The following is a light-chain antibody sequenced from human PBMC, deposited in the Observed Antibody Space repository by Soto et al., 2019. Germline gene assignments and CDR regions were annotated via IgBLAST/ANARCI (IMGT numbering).Light chain of an antibody. V-gene: IGKV1-5*03. CDR3: QQYNTYRA. CDR2: KAS. J-gene: IGKJ1*01. Sequence: DIQMTQSPSTLSASVADRVTITCRASQSIGSWLAWHQQKPGKAPKLLIYKASTLESGVPSRFSGSGSGTEFTLTISNLQPDDFATYYCQQYNTYRAFGQGTKVDIK. CDR1: QSIGSW.